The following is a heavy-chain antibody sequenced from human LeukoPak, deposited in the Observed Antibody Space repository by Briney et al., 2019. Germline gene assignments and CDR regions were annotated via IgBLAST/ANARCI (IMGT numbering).Heavy chain of an antibody. J-gene: IGHJ4*02. V-gene: IGHV4-34*01. D-gene: IGHD3-10*01. Sequence: SETLSLTCAVYGGSFSGYYWSWIRQPPGKGLEWIGEINHSGSTNYNPSLKSRVTISVDTSKNQFSLKLSSVTAAHTDVYYCARKSPVVRGKSFDYWGQGPLVSVS. CDR1: GGSFSGYY. CDR2: INHSGST. CDR3: ARKSPVVRGKSFDY.